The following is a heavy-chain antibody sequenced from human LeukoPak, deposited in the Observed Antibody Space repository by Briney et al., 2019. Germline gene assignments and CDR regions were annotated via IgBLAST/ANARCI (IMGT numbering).Heavy chain of an antibody. CDR2: IYYSGNT. CDR3: AIVAGGIAAGY. V-gene: IGHV4-30-4*08. Sequence: PSQTLSLTCTVSGGSISSGDYYWSWIRQPPGKGLEWIGYIYYSGNTYYNPSLKSRVTISVDTSKNQFSLKLISVTAADTAVYYCAIVAGGIAAGYWGQGTLVTVSS. D-gene: IGHD6-13*01. CDR1: GGSISSGDYY. J-gene: IGHJ4*02.